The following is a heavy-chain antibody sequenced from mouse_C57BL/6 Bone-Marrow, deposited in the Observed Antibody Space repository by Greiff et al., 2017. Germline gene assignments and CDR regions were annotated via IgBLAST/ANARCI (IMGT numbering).Heavy chain of an antibody. CDR1: GFNIKDDY. Sequence: VQLQQSVAELVRPGASVKLSCTASGFNIKDDYMHWVKQRPEQGLEWIGWIDPENGDTEYASKFQGKATITADTSSNTAYLQLSSLTSEDTAVYYCTPTTVVDFDYWGQGTTLTVSS. V-gene: IGHV14-4*01. CDR3: TPTTVVDFDY. D-gene: IGHD1-1*01. CDR2: IDPENGDT. J-gene: IGHJ2*01.